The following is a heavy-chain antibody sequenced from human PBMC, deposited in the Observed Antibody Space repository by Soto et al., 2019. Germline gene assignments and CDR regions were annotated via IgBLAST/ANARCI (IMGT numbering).Heavy chain of an antibody. CDR3: ARDRAPEIGYNSNFDY. CDR2: INPDNGGT. Sequence: ASVNVSCKASGYTFTGYYIHWGRRAPGHGLEWMGWINPDNGGTKYAQKFQGRVTLTRDTSISTAFMELSRLGSDDTAVYYCARDRAPEIGYNSNFDYWGQGTLVTVSS. J-gene: IGHJ4*02. D-gene: IGHD1-1*01. CDR1: GYTFTGYY. V-gene: IGHV1-2*02.